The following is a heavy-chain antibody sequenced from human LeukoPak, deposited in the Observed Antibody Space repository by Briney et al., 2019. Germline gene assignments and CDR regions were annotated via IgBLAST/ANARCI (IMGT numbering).Heavy chain of an antibody. CDR2: ISSSSYI. CDR3: ARGGLRHYYYYYMDV. D-gene: IGHD4-17*01. Sequence: GGSLRLSCAASGFTFSTYSMNWVRQAPGKGLEWVSSISSSSYISYADSVKGRFTISIDNAKNSLYLQMNSLRAEDTAVYYCARGGLRHYYYYYMDVWGKGTTVTVSS. CDR1: GFTFSTYS. V-gene: IGHV3-21*01. J-gene: IGHJ6*03.